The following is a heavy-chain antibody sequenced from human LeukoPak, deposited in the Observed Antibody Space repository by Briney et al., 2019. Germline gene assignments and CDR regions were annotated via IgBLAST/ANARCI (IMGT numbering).Heavy chain of an antibody. CDR2: IYYIGNT. V-gene: IGHV4-39*01. D-gene: IGHD3/OR15-3a*01. Sequence: SETLSLTCSVSGDSISSSSSYWGWIRQPPGKGLEWIGSIYYIGNTYYNASLKSRVTISIDTSKNQISLRLTSVTATDTAMYYCARQTGSGLFTLPGGQGTLVTVSS. CDR3: ARQTGSGLFTLP. CDR1: GDSISSSSSY. J-gene: IGHJ4*02.